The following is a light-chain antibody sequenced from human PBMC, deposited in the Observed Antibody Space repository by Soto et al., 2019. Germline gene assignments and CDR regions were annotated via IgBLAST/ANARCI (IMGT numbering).Light chain of an antibody. CDR3: QQYGSSPKT. CDR1: QSVSSSH. V-gene: IGKV3-20*01. Sequence: EIALTQSPGTLSLSPGERATLSCRASQSVSSSHLAWYQQKPGQAPRLLIYASSRATGIPDRFSGSGSGTDFTLTISRLEPEDFAVYYCQQYGSSPKTFGQGTKVEIK. CDR2: AS. J-gene: IGKJ1*01.